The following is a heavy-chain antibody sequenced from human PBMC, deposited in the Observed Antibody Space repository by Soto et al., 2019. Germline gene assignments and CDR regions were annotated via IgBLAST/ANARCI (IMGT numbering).Heavy chain of an antibody. Sequence: SETLSLTCTVSGGSISSGGYYWSWIRQHPGKGLEWIGYIYHSGTTYYNPSLKSRVTISVDTSKNQFSLKLTSVTAADTAVYYCARHTVRRTSGDFDYWGQGTLVTVSS. D-gene: IGHD4-4*01. CDR2: IYHSGTT. J-gene: IGHJ4*02. CDR3: ARHTVRRTSGDFDY. V-gene: IGHV4-31*03. CDR1: GGSISSGGYY.